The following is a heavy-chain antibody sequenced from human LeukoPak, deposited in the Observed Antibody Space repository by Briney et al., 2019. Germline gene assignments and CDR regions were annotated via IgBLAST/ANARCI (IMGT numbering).Heavy chain of an antibody. J-gene: IGHJ4*02. CDR1: GGSFSGYY. V-gene: IGHV4-34*01. CDR2: TNHSGST. CDR3: ARGRSGYCSSTSCPAAYYYGSGRPVYFDY. Sequence: SETLSLTCAVYGGSFSGYYWSWIRQPPGKGLEGFGETNHSGSTNYSPSLKSRVTISVDTSKNQFSLKLSSVTAADTAVYYCARGRSGYCSSTSCPAAYYYGSGRPVYFDYWGQGTLVTVSS. D-gene: IGHD2-2*03.